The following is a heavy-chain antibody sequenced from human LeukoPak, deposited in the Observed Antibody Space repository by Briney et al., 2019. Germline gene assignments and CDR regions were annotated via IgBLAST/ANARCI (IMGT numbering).Heavy chain of an antibody. Sequence: GGALKLSFSASGLIFSYYWMNWVRQVPGKGGEWVANINEDGSAQDYVDSVRGRFAISRDNAKTSLYLQMNSLRVEDTAIYYCATRESSMARSHWGHGTLVTVSS. CDR1: GLIFSYYW. J-gene: IGHJ4*01. D-gene: IGHD3-10*01. V-gene: IGHV3-7*01. CDR3: ATRESSMARSH. CDR2: INEDGSAQ.